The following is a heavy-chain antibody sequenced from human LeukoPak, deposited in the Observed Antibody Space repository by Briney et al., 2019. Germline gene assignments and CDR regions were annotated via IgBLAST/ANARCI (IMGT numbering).Heavy chain of an antibody. CDR3: AKEGFDY. CDR1: GFTFRNSA. J-gene: IGHJ4*02. Sequence: GGSLRLSCAASGFTFRNSAMSWVRQAPGKRLEWVSTFTGGDGSAYYADSVKGRFTISRDNSKNTLYLQMNSLRAEDTALYYCAKEGFDYWGQGTLVTVSS. V-gene: IGHV3-23*01. CDR2: FTGGDGSA.